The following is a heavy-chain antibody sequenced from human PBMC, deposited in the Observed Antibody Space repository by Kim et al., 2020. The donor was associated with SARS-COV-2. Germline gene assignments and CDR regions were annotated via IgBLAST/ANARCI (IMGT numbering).Heavy chain of an antibody. CDR2: IYYSEST. CDR1: GGSISSSSYY. Sequence: SETLSLTCTVSGGSISSSSYYWGWIRQPPGKGLEWIGSIYYSESTYYNPSLKSRVTITVDTSKNQFSLKLSSVTAADTAVYYCARQVYYYDSSGYYERYFEIWGRGTLVTVSS. V-gene: IGHV4-39*01. J-gene: IGHJ2*01. CDR3: ARQVYYYDSSGYYERYFEI. D-gene: IGHD3-22*01.